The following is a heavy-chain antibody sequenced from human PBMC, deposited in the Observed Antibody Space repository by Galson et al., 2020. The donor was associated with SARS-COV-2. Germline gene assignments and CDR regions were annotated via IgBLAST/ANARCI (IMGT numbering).Heavy chain of an antibody. Sequence: GSLRLSCAASGFTFSSYAMHWVRQAPGKGLEWVAVISYDGSNKYYADSVKGRFTISRDNSKNTLYLQMNSLRAEDTAVYYCARAMGGGYYYGMDVWGQGTTVTVSS. CDR1: GFTFSSYA. D-gene: IGHD2-15*01. V-gene: IGHV3-30-3*01. CDR3: ARAMGGGYYYGMDV. J-gene: IGHJ6*02. CDR2: ISYDGSNK.